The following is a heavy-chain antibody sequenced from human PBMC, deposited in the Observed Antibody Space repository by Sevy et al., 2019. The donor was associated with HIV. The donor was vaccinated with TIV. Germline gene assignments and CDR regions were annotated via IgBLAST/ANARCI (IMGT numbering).Heavy chain of an antibody. CDR1: GFTFNNAW. Sequence: GGSLRLSCAASGFTFNNAWMSWVRQAPGKGLEWISNIRSDSSVMSYADTVRGRFTVSRDNARNSLSLQLNSLRDEDTALYYCVRDTQFGFDYWGQGTLVTVSS. J-gene: IGHJ4*02. CDR2: IRSDSSVM. D-gene: IGHD3-16*01. V-gene: IGHV3-48*02. CDR3: VRDTQFGFDY.